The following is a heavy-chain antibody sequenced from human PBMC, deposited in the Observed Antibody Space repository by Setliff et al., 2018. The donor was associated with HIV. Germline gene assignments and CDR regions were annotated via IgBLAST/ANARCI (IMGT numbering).Heavy chain of an antibody. CDR2: ISSSSSTI. J-gene: IGHJ4*01. V-gene: IGHV3-48*01. CDR3: ARGHGIAAAGYYMDVWGKGTTITGTPPSY. Sequence: GESLKISCAASGSTFSSYSMNWIRQAPGKGLEWISYISSSSSTIYYADSVKGRFSISRDNAKSSLYLQMNSLRAEDTAVYYCARGHGIAAAGYYMDVWGKGTTITGTPPSYWGHGTLVTVSS. D-gene: IGHD6-13*01. CDR1: GSTFSSYS.